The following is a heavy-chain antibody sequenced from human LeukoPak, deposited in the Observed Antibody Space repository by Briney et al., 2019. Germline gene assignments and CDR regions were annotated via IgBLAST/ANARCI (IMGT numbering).Heavy chain of an antibody. CDR1: GYTFTSYY. CDR3: ARDRHPMAYFDFSSGMDV. CDR2: INPSGGST. Sequence: GASVKVSCKASGYTFTSYYMHWVRQAPGQGLEWMGIINPSGGSTSYAQKFQGRVTMTRDTSTSTVYMELSSLRSEDTAVYYCARDRHPMAYFDFSSGMDVWGQGTTVTVSS. V-gene: IGHV1-46*01. D-gene: IGHD3-9*01. J-gene: IGHJ6*02.